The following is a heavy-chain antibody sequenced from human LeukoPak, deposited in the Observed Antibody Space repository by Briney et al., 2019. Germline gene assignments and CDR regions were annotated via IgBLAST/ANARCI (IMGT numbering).Heavy chain of an antibody. V-gene: IGHV1-2*02. CDR2: INPKSGAT. CDR1: GYTFTGYY. D-gene: IGHD1-26*01. Sequence: ASVKVSCKASGYTFTGYYMHWVRLAPGQGLEWMGWINPKSGATSYAQKFQGRVTMTRDTSINTAYMELSWLRSDDTAVYYCVPSGTYFYFDYWGQGTLVTVSS. CDR3: VPSGTYFYFDY. J-gene: IGHJ4*02.